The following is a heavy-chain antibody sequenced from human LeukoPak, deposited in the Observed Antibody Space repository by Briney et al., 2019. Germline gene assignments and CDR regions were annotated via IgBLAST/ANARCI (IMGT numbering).Heavy chain of an antibody. CDR2: IKQDGSEK. CDR1: GFSLSSYW. Sequence: GGSLRLSCAASGFSLSSYWMTWVRQAPGKGLEWVANIKQDGSEKNYVDSVKGRFTISRDNAKNSLYLQMNSLRAEDTAVYYCARDLRDTFYYNMDVWGKGTTVTVSS. V-gene: IGHV3-7*01. D-gene: IGHD2/OR15-2a*01. CDR3: ARDLRDTFYYNMDV. J-gene: IGHJ6*03.